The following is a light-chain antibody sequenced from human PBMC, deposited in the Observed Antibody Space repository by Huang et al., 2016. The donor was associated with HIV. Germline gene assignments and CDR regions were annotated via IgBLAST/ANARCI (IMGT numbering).Light chain of an antibody. CDR1: QTVTNNY. J-gene: IGKJ2*03. Sequence: IVLTQSPDTLSLSPGERATLSCRSSQTVTNNYLAWYQQRPGQAPRLLLYGAPPRPTCIPDRFSGSGSGTVFTLTISRLEPKDFVVYYCQQFGSSPPYSFGQGTKLEIK. CDR2: GAP. V-gene: IGKV3-20*01. CDR3: QQFGSSPPYS.